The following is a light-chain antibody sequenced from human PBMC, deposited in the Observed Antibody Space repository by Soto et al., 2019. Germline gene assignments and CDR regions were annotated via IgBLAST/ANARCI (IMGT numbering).Light chain of an antibody. CDR1: SSNIGRNT. CDR3: AAWDDSLNGYYV. J-gene: IGLJ1*01. Sequence: QSVLTQPPSASGTPGQRVTISCSGSSSNIGRNTVNWYQQLPGTAPKLLIYSNNQQPSGVPDRFSGSKSGTSASLAISGLQSEDEADYYCAAWDDSLNGYYVFGTGTKLTVL. CDR2: SNN. V-gene: IGLV1-44*01.